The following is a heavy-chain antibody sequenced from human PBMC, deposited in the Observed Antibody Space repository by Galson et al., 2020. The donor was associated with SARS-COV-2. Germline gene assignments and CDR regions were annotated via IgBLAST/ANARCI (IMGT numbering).Heavy chain of an antibody. J-gene: IGHJ6*02. V-gene: IGHV3-33*01. CDR2: IWYDGSNK. D-gene: IGHD3-22*01. CDR3: ARDGTYYDGNGYYPPYYYYGMDV. Sequence: GGSLRLSCAASGFTFSSYGMHWVRQAPGKGLEWVAVIWYDGSNKYYADSVKGRFTISRDNSKNTLYLQMNSLRAEDTAVYYCARDGTYYDGNGYYPPYYYYGMDVWGQGTTVTVSS. CDR1: GFTFSSYG.